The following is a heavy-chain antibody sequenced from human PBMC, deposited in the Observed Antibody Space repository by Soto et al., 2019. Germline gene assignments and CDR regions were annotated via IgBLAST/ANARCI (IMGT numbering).Heavy chain of an antibody. CDR2: ISYDGSNK. J-gene: IGHJ4*02. Sequence: QVQLVESGGGVVQPGRSLRLSCAASGFTFSSYGMHWVRQAPGKGLEWVAVISYDGSNKYYADSVKGRFTISRDNSKNTLYLQMNSLRAGDTAGYYFAKDLGGSSWYPPPPYYFDYWGQGTLVTVSS. V-gene: IGHV3-30*18. CDR1: GFTFSSYG. D-gene: IGHD6-13*01. CDR3: AKDLGGSSWYPPPPYYFDY.